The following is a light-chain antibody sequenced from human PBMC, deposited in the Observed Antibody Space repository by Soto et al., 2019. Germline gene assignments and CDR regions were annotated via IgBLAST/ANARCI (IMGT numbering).Light chain of an antibody. CDR2: DAS. Sequence: IVLTQSPATLSLSPGESATLSCGASRSVSNYLAWYQQKPGQAPRLLIYDASSRPTDIPARFSGSGSGTDFTLTISSLEPEDFELYYCQQRSNWPWTFGQGTKVDIK. CDR3: QQRSNWPWT. J-gene: IGKJ1*01. V-gene: IGKV3-11*01. CDR1: RSVSNY.